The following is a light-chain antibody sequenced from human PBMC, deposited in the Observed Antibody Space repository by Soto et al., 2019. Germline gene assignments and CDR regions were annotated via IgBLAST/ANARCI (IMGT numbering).Light chain of an antibody. V-gene: IGLV1-40*01. CDR1: SSNIGAGYD. CDR3: QSYDTSLSGRV. Sequence: QLVLTQPPSVSGAPGQRVTISCTGSSSNIGAGYDVHWYRQLPGAAPKLLIFGNNNRPSGVPDRFSGSKSGTSASLAITGLQAEDEADYYCQSYDTSLSGRVFGTGTKVTVL. J-gene: IGLJ1*01. CDR2: GNN.